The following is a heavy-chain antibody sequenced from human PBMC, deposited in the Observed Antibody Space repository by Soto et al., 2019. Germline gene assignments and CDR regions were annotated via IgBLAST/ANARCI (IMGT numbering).Heavy chain of an antibody. Sequence: QVQLVQSGAEVKKPGASVKVSCKASGYTFTSYAMHWVRQAPGQRLEWMGWINAGNGNTKYSQKFQGRVTITRDTSASTAYMGLSSLRSEDTAVYYCARSYSSGWDTYWYFDLWGRGTLVTVSS. V-gene: IGHV1-3*01. CDR2: INAGNGNT. D-gene: IGHD6-19*01. CDR3: ARSYSSGWDTYWYFDL. J-gene: IGHJ2*01. CDR1: GYTFTSYA.